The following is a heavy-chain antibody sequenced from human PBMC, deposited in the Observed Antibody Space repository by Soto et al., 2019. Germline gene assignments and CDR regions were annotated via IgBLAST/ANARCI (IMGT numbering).Heavy chain of an antibody. V-gene: IGHV3-21*01. D-gene: IGHD2-2*01. CDR3: XXXVPAALWXYXXDV. CDR1: GFTFSSYS. J-gene: IGHJ6*02. CDR2: ISSSSSYI. Sequence: EVQLVESGGGLVKPGGSLRLSCAASGFTFSSYSMNWVRQAPGKGLEWVSSISSSSSYIYYADSVKGRFTISRDNAKNSLYLXXNXLXXXXXXXXXXXXXVPAALWXYXXDVWGQGTTVTX.